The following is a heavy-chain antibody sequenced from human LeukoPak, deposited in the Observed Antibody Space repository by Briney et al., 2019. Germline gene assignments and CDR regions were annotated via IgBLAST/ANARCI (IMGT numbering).Heavy chain of an antibody. CDR2: LTSSGGFT. V-gene: IGHV3-23*01. CDR1: GFTFSSYA. Sequence: PGGSLRLSCAASGFTFSSYAMIWVRQAPGKGLEWVSALTSSGGFTYYADSVKGRFNISRDNSKNTLYLQMNSLRAEDTAIYYCAKRFGGNYGHFGYWGQGTLVTVSS. CDR3: AKRFGGNYGHFGY. D-gene: IGHD3-10*01. J-gene: IGHJ4*02.